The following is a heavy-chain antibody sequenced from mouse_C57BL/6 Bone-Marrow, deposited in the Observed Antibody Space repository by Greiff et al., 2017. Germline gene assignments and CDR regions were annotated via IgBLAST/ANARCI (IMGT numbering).Heavy chain of an antibody. CDR2: IYPGDGDT. J-gene: IGHJ1*03. CDR3: ARRGLRHWYFDV. CDR1: GYAFSSSW. V-gene: IGHV1-82*01. Sequence: QVQLQQSGPELVKPGASVKISCKASGYAFSSSWMNWVKQRPGKGLEWIGRIYPGDGDTNYNGKFKGKATLTADKSSSTAYMQLSSLTSEDSAVXFCARRGLRHWYFDVWGTGTTVTVSS. D-gene: IGHD2-2*01.